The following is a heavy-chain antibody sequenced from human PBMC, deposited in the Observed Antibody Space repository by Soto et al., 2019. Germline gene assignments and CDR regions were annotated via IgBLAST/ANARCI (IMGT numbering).Heavy chain of an antibody. CDR2: ISGSGGST. J-gene: IGHJ4*02. Sequence: EVQLLESGGGLVQPGGSLRLSCAASGFTFSSYAMSWVRQAPGKGLEWVSAISGSGGSTYYADSVKGRFTISRDNSKNTLYLQMSSMRAEDTAVYYCANAGGVEITFGGFTTNTGYFDYWGQGTLVTVSS. CDR1: GFTFSSYA. D-gene: IGHD3-16*01. V-gene: IGHV3-23*01. CDR3: ANAGGVEITFGGFTTNTGYFDY.